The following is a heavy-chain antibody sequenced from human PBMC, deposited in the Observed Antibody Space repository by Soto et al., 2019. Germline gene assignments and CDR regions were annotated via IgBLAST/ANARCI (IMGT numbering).Heavy chain of an antibody. D-gene: IGHD5-12*01. CDR2: ISYDGSHR. CDR1: GFSFDAYG. V-gene: IGHV3-30*18. J-gene: IGHJ4*02. Sequence: QVQLVESAGGVVQPGTSLRLSCSASGFSFDAYGMHWVRQTPGKGLEWVAVISYDGSHRTYVDSVKGRFTISRDNSKNTVHLQMHSLRAEDTALYYCTKEGRGYGVFAPNSYFENWGQGTQVTVSS. CDR3: TKEGRGYGVFAPNSYFEN.